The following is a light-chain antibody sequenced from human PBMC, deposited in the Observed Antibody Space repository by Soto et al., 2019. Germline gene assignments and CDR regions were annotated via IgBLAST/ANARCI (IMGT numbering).Light chain of an antibody. CDR1: SSDVGCYNR. J-gene: IGLJ3*02. CDR2: EVT. V-gene: IGLV2-18*02. Sequence: QSALTQPPSVSGSPGQSVTISFTGTSSDVGCYNRVSWYQQPPGTAPKLMIYEVTHRPPGVPNRFAASKSVNTASLTISGLQDEDEADYSCTSSTSSRTWVFGGGTKLAVL. CDR3: TSSTSSRTWV.